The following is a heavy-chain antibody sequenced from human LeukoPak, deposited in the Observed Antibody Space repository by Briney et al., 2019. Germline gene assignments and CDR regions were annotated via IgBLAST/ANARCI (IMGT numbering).Heavy chain of an antibody. CDR2: INPNSGGT. CDR1: GYTFTDYY. Sequence: ASVKVSCKASGYTFTDYYVHWVRQAPGQGLEWMGWINPNSGGTNYAQKFQGTVTMTRDTSISTAYMELTRLRSDDTAVYYCARERGNYDILTDYYEGDGFDPWGQGTLVTVSS. CDR3: ARERGNYDILTDYYEGDGFDP. D-gene: IGHD3-9*01. J-gene: IGHJ5*02. V-gene: IGHV1-2*02.